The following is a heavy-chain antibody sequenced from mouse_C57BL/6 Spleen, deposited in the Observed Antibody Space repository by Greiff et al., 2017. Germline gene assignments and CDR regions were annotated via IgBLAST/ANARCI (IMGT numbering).Heavy chain of an antibody. D-gene: IGHD2-5*01. CDR2: INPSSGYT. CDR3: ARSSNAWFAY. V-gene: IGHV1-7*01. CDR1: GYTFTSYW. Sequence: VQLQQSGAELATPGASVKLSCKASGYTFTSYWMNWVKQRPGQGLEWIGYINPSSGYTKYNQKFKDKATLTADKSSSTAYMQLSSLTYEDSVDYYGARSSNAWFAYWGQGTLVTVSA. J-gene: IGHJ3*01.